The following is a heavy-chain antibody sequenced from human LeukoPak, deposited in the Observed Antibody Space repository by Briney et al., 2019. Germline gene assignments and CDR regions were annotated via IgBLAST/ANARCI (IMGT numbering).Heavy chain of an antibody. Sequence: GVSLRLSCAASGFTFSSYWMSWVRQAPGKGLEWVANIRQDGSEKYYVDSVKGRFTISRDNAKNSLYLQMNSLRAEDTAVYYCAASMVRGGPSRDYWGQGTLVTVSS. CDR3: AASMVRGGPSRDY. J-gene: IGHJ4*02. CDR1: GFTFSSYW. CDR2: IRQDGSEK. V-gene: IGHV3-7*01. D-gene: IGHD3-10*01.